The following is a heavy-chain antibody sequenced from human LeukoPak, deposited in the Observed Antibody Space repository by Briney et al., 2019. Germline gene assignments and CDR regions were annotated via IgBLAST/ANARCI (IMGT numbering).Heavy chain of an antibody. CDR1: GYTLTELA. V-gene: IGHV1-24*01. CDR2: FDPEKGET. J-gene: IGHJ4*02. Sequence: ASVKVSCKASGYTLTELAMHWVRQAPGKGLEWIGGFDPEKGETIDTQQLQGRLTMTEDTSTDTAYMELSSLTSEDTAVYYCAPPLGPLGLIPYYFDYWGQGTLVTVSS. CDR3: APPLGPLGLIPYYFDY. D-gene: IGHD2-21*01.